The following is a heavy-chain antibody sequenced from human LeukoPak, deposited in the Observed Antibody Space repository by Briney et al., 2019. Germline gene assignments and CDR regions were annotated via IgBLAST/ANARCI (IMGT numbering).Heavy chain of an antibody. D-gene: IGHD3-3*01. J-gene: IGHJ4*02. CDR1: GFTFSDYS. CDR3: TTGRPWSGYDY. Sequence: PGGSLRLSCAASGFTFSDYSMNWVRQAPGKGLEWVGRIKSKTDGGTTDYAAPVKGRFTISRDDSKNTLYLQMNSLKTEDTAVYYCTTGRPWSGYDYWGQGTLVTVSS. V-gene: IGHV3-15*01. CDR2: IKSKTDGGTT.